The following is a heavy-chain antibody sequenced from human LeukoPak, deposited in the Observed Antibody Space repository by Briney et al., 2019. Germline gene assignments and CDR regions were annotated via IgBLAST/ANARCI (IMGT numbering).Heavy chain of an antibody. V-gene: IGHV3-23*01. CDR3: AKNPLLWFGPPSEYYFDY. D-gene: IGHD3-10*01. Sequence: PGGSLRLSCAASGFTFSSYAMSWVRQAPGKGLEWVSAISGSGGSTYYADSVKGRFTISRDNSKNTLYLQMNSLGAEDTAVYYCAKNPLLWFGPPSEYYFDYWGQGTLVTVSS. CDR1: GFTFSSYA. J-gene: IGHJ4*02. CDR2: ISGSGGST.